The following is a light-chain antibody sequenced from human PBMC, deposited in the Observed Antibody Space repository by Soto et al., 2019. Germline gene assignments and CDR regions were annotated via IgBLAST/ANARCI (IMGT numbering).Light chain of an antibody. V-gene: IGKV3-15*01. Sequence: EIVMTQSPATLSVSPGERATLSCRASQSVNSNLAWYQQKPGQAPILLIYGASTRATGVPARFSGSGSGTEFTLTISSLQSEDFAVYYCQQYNNLPPYTFGQGTKLEIK. CDR2: GAS. CDR1: QSVNSN. J-gene: IGKJ2*01. CDR3: QQYNNLPPYT.